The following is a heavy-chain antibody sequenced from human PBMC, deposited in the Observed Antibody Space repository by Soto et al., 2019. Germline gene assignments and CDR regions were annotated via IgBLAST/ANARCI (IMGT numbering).Heavy chain of an antibody. D-gene: IGHD4-4*01. Sequence: GGSLRLSCAASGFTFSNAWMSWVRQAPGKXLEWVGRIKSKTDGGTTDYAAPVKGRFTISRDDSKNTLYLQMNSLKTEDTAVYYCTTGATGLHHHYYYGMDVLGQGATVTVFS. V-gene: IGHV3-15*01. CDR1: GFTFSNAW. J-gene: IGHJ6*02. CDR3: TTGATGLHHHYYYGMDV. CDR2: IKSKTDGGTT.